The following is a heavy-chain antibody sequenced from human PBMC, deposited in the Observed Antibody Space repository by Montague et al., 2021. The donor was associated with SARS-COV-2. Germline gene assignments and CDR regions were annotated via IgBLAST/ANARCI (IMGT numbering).Heavy chain of an antibody. CDR3: ARISYGSGVGFDY. CDR2: IDWADDK. V-gene: IGHV2-70*11. Sequence: PALVKPTQTLTLTCTFSGFSLSTSGMWVSWIRQPPGKALEWLARIDWADDKYYSTSLKTRLTISKDTSKDQVVLTMTNMDPVDTATYYCARISYGSGVGFDYWGQGTLVTVSS. D-gene: IGHD3-10*01. CDR1: GFSLSTSGMW. J-gene: IGHJ4*02.